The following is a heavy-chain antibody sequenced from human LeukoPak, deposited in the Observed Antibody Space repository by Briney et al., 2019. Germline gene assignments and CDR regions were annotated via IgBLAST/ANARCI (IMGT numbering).Heavy chain of an antibody. D-gene: IGHD5-18*01. CDR2: IYHSGST. J-gene: IGHJ5*02. V-gene: IGHV4-34*01. CDR1: GGSFSGYY. CDR3: ARDWRGYSYGMGQFDP. Sequence: KPSETLSLTCAVYGGSFSGYYWSWIRQPPGKGLEWIGSIYHSGSTYYNPSLKSRVTISVDTSKNQFSLKLSSVTAADTAVYYCARDWRGYSYGMGQFDPWGQGTLVTVSS.